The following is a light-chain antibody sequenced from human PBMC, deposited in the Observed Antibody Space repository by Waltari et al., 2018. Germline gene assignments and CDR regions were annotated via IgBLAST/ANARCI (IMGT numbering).Light chain of an antibody. CDR3: QKYGTLPAT. V-gene: IGKV3-20*01. Sequence: EIVLTQSPGTLSLSPGARATLSCSASQSVSRWSAWYQQKPGQAPRLLIYVVSSRATGIPDRFSGSGSGTDFSLTISRLEPEDFAVYYCQKYGTLPATFGQGTKVEIK. CDR2: VVS. CDR1: QSVSRWS. J-gene: IGKJ1*01.